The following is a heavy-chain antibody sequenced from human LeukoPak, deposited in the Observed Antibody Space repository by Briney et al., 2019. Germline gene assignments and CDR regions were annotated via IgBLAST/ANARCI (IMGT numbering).Heavy chain of an antibody. CDR1: GGSISSYY. V-gene: IGHV4-4*07. CDR2: IYTSGST. D-gene: IGHD6-19*01. J-gene: IGHJ4*02. CDR3: ARGYSSGWYVYFDY. Sequence: SETLSLTCTVSGGSISSYYGGWIRQPAGEGLEGSGRIYTSGSTNYNPSLKSRVTMSVDTSKNQFSLKLSSVTAADTAVYYCARGYSSGWYVYFDYWGQGTLVTASS.